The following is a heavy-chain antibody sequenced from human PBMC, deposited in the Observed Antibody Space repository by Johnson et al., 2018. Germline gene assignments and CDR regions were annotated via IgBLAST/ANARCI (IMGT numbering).Heavy chain of an antibody. V-gene: IGHV3-30*18. CDR2: ISYDGSNK. D-gene: IGHD6-19*01. CDR3: AKDVDSSDYYYYYMDV. J-gene: IGHJ6*03. CDR1: GFTFSSYG. Sequence: QVQLQESGGGVVQPGRSLRLSCAASGFTFSSYGMHWVRQAPGKGLEWVAVISYDGSNKYYADSVKGRFTISRDNSKNTLYLQMNSLRAGDTAVYYCAKDVDSSDYYYYYMDVWGKGTTVTVSS.